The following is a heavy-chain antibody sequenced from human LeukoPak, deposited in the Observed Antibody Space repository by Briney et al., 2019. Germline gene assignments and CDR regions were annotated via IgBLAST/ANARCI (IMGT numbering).Heavy chain of an antibody. J-gene: IGHJ4*02. CDR2: ISGSGGST. V-gene: IGHV3-23*01. CDR3: AKDQWLLDY. Sequence: PGGSLRLSCAASGFTFRNYWMGWVRQAPGKGLEWVSAISGSGGSTYYADSVKGRFTISRDNSKNTLYLQMNSLRAEDTAVYYCAKDQWLLDYWGQGTLVTVSS. D-gene: IGHD3-22*01. CDR1: GFTFRNYW.